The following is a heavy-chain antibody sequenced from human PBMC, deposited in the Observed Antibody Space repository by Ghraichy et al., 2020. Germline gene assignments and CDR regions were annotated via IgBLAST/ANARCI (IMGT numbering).Heavy chain of an antibody. CDR2: INPSDGTR. V-gene: IGHV1-46*01. J-gene: IGHJ4*02. Sequence: ASVMVSCKASGYTFTTYYMHWVRQAPGQGLEWMGVINPSDGTRNYAQNFQGRVTMTRDTSTSTVYMEVSSLRSEDTAVYYCAREPHGTGFFDYWGQGTLVTVSS. CDR1: GYTFTTYY. D-gene: IGHD1-7*01. CDR3: AREPHGTGFFDY.